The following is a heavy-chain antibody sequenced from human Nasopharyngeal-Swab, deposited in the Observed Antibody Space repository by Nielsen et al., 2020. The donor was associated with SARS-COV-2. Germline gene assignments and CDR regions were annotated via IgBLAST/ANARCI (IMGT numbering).Heavy chain of an antibody. D-gene: IGHD6-19*01. Sequence: WIRQPPGKGLEWIGSIYYSGSTYYNSSLKSRVTISVDKSKNQFSLKLSSVTAADTAVYYCARCSGWDRRNDYWGQGTLVTVSS. J-gene: IGHJ4*02. V-gene: IGHV4-39*07. CDR3: ARCSGWDRRNDY. CDR2: IYYSGST.